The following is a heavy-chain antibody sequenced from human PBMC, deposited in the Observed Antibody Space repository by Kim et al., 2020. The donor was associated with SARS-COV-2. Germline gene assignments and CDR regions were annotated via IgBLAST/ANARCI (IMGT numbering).Heavy chain of an antibody. D-gene: IGHD3-22*01. J-gene: IGHJ3*02. Sequence: YADSVKGRFTISRDNSKNTLYLQMNSLRAEDTAVYYCAKDSGYYYKAFDIWGQGTMVTVSS. V-gene: IGHV3-30*02. CDR3: AKDSGYYYKAFDI.